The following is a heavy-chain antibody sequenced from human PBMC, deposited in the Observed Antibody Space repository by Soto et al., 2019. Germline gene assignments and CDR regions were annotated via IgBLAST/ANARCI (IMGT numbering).Heavy chain of an antibody. CDR2: ISYDGSNK. J-gene: IGHJ4*02. V-gene: IGHV3-30-3*01. CDR3: ARGHSSGYYFDY. Sequence: GGSLRLSCAASGFTFSSYAMHWVRQAPGKGLEWVAVISYDGSNKYYADSVKGRFTISRDNSKNTLYLQMNSLRAEDTAVYYCARGHSSGYYFDYWGQGTLVTVSS. CDR1: GFTFSSYA. D-gene: IGHD3-22*01.